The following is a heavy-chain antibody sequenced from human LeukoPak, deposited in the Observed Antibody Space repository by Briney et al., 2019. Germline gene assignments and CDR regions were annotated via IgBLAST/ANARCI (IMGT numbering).Heavy chain of an antibody. J-gene: IGHJ4*02. CDR2: IKGDGSEQ. D-gene: IGHD3-16*01. CDR1: GFTFSSYW. CDR3: ARDFTAFDY. Sequence: PGGSLRLSCAASGFTFSSYWMTWVRQAPGKGLEWVANIKGDGSEQQYVDSVKGRFAISRDNTKNSLYLQMNSLRAEDTAVYYCARDFTAFDYWGQGTLVTVSP. V-gene: IGHV3-7*05.